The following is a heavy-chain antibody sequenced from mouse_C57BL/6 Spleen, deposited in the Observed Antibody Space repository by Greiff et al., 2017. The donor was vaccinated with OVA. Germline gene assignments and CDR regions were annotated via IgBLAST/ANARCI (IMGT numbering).Heavy chain of an antibody. V-gene: IGHV1-9*01. CDR2: ILPGSGST. D-gene: IGHD2-1*01. Sequence: QVQLQQSGAELMKPGASVKLSCKATGYTFTGYWIEWVKQRPGHGLEWIGEILPGSGSTNYNAKFKGKATFTADTSSNTAYMQLSSLTTEDSAIYYCARLHGNYYYYAMDYWGQGTSVTVSS. CDR1: GYTFTGYW. CDR3: ARLHGNYYYYAMDY. J-gene: IGHJ4*01.